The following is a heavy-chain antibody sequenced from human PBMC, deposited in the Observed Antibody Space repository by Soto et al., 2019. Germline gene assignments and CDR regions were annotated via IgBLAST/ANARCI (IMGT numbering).Heavy chain of an antibody. D-gene: IGHD5-12*01. J-gene: IGHJ6*03. Sequence: QVQLVQSGAEVKKPGASVTVSCRSSGDTFTDYYIHWVRQAPGQGLVWMGWINPNSGVTKYAQKFQGWVSMTRDTSIRTVYMQLSRLRSDDTAVYYCARESGGATATLDYYYFYMDVWGTGTTASVSS. CDR1: GDTFTDYY. V-gene: IGHV1-2*04. CDR2: INPNSGVT. CDR3: ARESGGATATLDYYYFYMDV.